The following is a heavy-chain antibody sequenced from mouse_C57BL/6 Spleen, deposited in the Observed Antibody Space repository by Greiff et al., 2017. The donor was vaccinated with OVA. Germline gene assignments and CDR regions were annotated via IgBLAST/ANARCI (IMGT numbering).Heavy chain of an antibody. CDR2: IDPSDSYT. V-gene: IGHV1-50*01. CDR1: GYTFTSYW. J-gene: IGHJ2*01. Sequence: QVQLQQPGAELVKPGASVKLSCKASGYTFTSYWMQWVKQRPGQGLAWIGEIDPSDSYTNYNQKFKGKATLTVDTSSSTAYMQLSSLTSEDSAVYYCARWGTGDYWGQGTTLTVSS. CDR3: ARWGTGDY. D-gene: IGHD3-3*01.